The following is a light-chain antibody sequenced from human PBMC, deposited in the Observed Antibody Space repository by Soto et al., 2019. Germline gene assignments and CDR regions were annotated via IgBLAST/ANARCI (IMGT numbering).Light chain of an antibody. V-gene: IGKV3-20*01. CDR3: QQYGNSPT. CDR1: QSVRSSY. CDR2: GAS. Sequence: EIVLTQSPGTLSLSPGERATLSCRASQSVRSSYLAWYQQKPGQAPRLLIYGASSRATGIPDRFSGGGSGTDFPLTISRLEPEDLAVYYCQQYGNSPTFGGGTKVEIK. J-gene: IGKJ4*01.